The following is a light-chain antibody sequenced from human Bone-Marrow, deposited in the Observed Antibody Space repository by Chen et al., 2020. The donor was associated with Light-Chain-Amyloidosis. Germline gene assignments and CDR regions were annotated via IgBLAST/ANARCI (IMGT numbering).Light chain of an antibody. CDR1: QTISSNY. J-gene: IGKJ4*01. Sequence: EIVLTQSPGTLSLSPGEGANLSCRASQTISSNYLTWYQQKFGQAPRLLIYGSSSRATGIPDRLTGSGSGTDITLTINILEPEDFAMYYCQQYGTSPLTFGGGTKVEIK. CDR3: QQYGTSPLT. CDR2: GSS. V-gene: IGKV3-20*01.